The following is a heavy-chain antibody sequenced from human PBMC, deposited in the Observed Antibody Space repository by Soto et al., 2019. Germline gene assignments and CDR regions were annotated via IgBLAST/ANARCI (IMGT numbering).Heavy chain of an antibody. V-gene: IGHV3-23*01. J-gene: IGHJ4*02. CDR1: GFTFNKYA. D-gene: IGHD4-17*01. CDR3: AKSRQGYGNYDFDY. Sequence: VGSLRLSCVASGFTFNKYALAWVRQAPGKGLEWVSAISGSGASTYDADSVKGRFTISRDNSKNTVYLQMNSLRADDTALYYCAKSRQGYGNYDFDYWGQGTLVTVSS. CDR2: ISGSGAST.